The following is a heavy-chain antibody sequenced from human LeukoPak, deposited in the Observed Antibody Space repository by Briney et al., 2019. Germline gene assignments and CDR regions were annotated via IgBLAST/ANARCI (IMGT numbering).Heavy chain of an antibody. J-gene: IGHJ3*02. Sequence: PGGSLRLSCAASGFTFSSYEMNWVRQAPGKGLEWISYISASGTITHYADSVKGRFTISRDNAKNSLYLQMNSLRAEDTAVYYCASLSSFDAFDIWGQGTMVTVSS. D-gene: IGHD6-6*01. CDR2: ISASGTIT. CDR3: ASLSSFDAFDI. V-gene: IGHV3-48*03. CDR1: GFTFSSYE.